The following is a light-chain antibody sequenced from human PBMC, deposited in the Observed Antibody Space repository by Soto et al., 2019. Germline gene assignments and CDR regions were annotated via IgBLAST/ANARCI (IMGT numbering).Light chain of an antibody. CDR3: QHYNSYSEA. CDR2: KAS. Sequence: DIQMTQSPSSLSASVGDRVTITCRASQSISSYLTWYQQKPGKAPKLLIYKASTLKGGVPSRFSGSGSGTEFTLTISSLQPDDFATYYCQHYNSYSEAFGQGTKVDI. V-gene: IGKV1-5*03. J-gene: IGKJ1*01. CDR1: QSISSY.